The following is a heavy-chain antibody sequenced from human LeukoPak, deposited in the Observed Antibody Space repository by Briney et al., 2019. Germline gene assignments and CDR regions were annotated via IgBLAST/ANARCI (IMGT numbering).Heavy chain of an antibody. CDR1: GFTRSSYG. CDR2: IPYDGSNK. V-gene: IGHV3-30*03. CDR3: ARGFARRDSSGYYLFDY. D-gene: IGHD3-22*01. Sequence: GRSLRFSCAASGFTRSSYGRHWVRQGPGKGLEWVAVIPYDGSNKDYADSVKGRFTLSRDNSKNTLYLQMNSLRAEDTAVYYCARGFARRDSSGYYLFDYWGQGTLVTVSS. J-gene: IGHJ4*02.